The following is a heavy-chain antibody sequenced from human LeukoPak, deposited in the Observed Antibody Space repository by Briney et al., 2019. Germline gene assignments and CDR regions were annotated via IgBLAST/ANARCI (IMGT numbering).Heavy chain of an antibody. V-gene: IGHV3-30*18. CDR1: GFXXXSYX. Sequence: ASGFXXXSYXXXWVRQAPGKGLDWVAVISNDGSKKYYADSVKGRFTISRDNSKNTLSLQVSSLRTEDTAVYYCAKDRYSYAFEYSDSWGQGTLVTVSS. J-gene: IGHJ4*02. CDR3: AKDRYSYAFEYSDS. CDR2: ISNDGSKK. D-gene: IGHD5-18*01.